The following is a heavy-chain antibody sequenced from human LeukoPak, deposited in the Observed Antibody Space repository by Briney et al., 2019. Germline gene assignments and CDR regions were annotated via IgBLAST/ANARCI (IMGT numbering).Heavy chain of an antibody. D-gene: IGHD2-2*01. V-gene: IGHV1-18*04. CDR1: GYSFNVHG. CDR3: ARLGSVVVPATLDYYYYGLDV. J-gene: IGHJ6*02. CDR2: ISAYKGNT. Sequence: ASVKVSCKASGYSFNVHGMTWVRQAPGQGLEWMGWISAYKGNTNYAQKLQGRVTMTTDTSTSTAYMELRSLRSDDTAVYYCARLGSVVVPATLDYYYYGLDVWGQGTTVTVSS.